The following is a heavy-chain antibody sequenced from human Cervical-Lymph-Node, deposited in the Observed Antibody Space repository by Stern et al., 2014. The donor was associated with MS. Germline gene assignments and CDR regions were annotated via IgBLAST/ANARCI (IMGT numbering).Heavy chain of an antibody. V-gene: IGHV4-61*02. CDR1: GGSVGSGSYD. J-gene: IGHJ4*02. CDR2: IYTTGRP. Sequence: QVQLQESGPGLVKPSQTLSLTCTVSGGSVGSGSYDWSWIRPAAGKGLAWIGRIYTTGRPYSNPSLKSRVSLSINTSSTKFSPELTSVTAADTAVYYCARDKEDTNMAFRYFDNWGQGTLVTVSS. CDR3: ARDKEDTNMAFRYFDN. D-gene: IGHD5-18*01.